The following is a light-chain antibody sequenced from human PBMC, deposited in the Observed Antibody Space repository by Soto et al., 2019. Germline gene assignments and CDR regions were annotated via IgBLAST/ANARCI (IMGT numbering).Light chain of an antibody. CDR3: QQYYSYWT. Sequence: VDRFTISCRMSQGISSYLAWYQQKPGKAPELLIYAASTLQNGVPARFSGSRSGPEFSLTISSLQPDDFATYYCQQYYSYWTFGQGTKVDIK. CDR1: QGISSY. V-gene: IGKV1D-8*02. J-gene: IGKJ1*01. CDR2: AAS.